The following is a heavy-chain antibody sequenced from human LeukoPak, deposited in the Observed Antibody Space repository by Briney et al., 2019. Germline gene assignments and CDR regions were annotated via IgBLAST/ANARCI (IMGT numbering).Heavy chain of an antibody. Sequence: GASVKASCKASGYTFTGYYMHWVRQAPGQGLEWMGWINPNSGGTNYAQKFQGRVTMTRDTSISTAYMELSRLRSDDTAVYYCARDSGSYVNYYYYMDVWGKGTTVTISS. D-gene: IGHD1-26*01. CDR2: INPNSGGT. CDR1: GYTFTGYY. J-gene: IGHJ6*03. CDR3: ARDSGSYVNYYYYMDV. V-gene: IGHV1-2*02.